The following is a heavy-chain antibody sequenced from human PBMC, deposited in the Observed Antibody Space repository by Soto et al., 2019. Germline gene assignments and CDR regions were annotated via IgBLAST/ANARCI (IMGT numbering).Heavy chain of an antibody. Sequence: RASVKVSCKASGYTFTSYGISWVRQAPGQGLEWMGWISAYNGNTNYAQKLQGRVTMTTDTSTSTAYMELRSLRSDDTAVYYCARDWVPYYYGSGSPYYFDYWGQGTLVTVSS. CDR1: GYTFTSYG. D-gene: IGHD3-10*01. CDR3: ARDWVPYYYGSGSPYYFDY. J-gene: IGHJ4*02. V-gene: IGHV1-18*04. CDR2: ISAYNGNT.